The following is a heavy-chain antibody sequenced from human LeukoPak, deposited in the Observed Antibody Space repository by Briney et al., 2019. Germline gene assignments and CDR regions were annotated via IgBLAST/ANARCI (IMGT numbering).Heavy chain of an antibody. Sequence: PSQTLSLTCTVSGGSISSGSYYWSWIRQPAGKGLEWIGRIYTSGSTNYNPSLKSRVTISVDTSKNQFSLKLSSVTAADTAVYYCARAEGSGWPFDYWGQGTLVTVSS. V-gene: IGHV4-61*02. CDR1: GGSISSGSYY. D-gene: IGHD6-19*01. J-gene: IGHJ4*02. CDR2: IYTSGST. CDR3: ARAEGSGWPFDY.